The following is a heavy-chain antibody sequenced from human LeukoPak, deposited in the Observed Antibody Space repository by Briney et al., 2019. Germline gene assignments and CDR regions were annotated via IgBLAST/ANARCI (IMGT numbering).Heavy chain of an antibody. D-gene: IGHD6-19*01. J-gene: IGHJ4*02. V-gene: IGHV3-7*01. CDR3: APPQIAVTGK. CDR1: GLTFSRDW. Sequence: PGGSLRLSCEASGLTFSRDWMGWVRQAPGKGLEWVANIRQDGGETYYGDSVKGRFTISRDNAKKSLYLQMNSLRAEDTAVYYCAPPQIAVTGKWGQGTLVTVSS. CDR2: IRQDGGET.